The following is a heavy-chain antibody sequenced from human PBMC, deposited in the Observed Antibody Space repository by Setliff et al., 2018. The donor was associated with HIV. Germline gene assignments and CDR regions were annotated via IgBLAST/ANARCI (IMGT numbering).Heavy chain of an antibody. V-gene: IGHV3-15*01. CDR2: SKSKTDGGTT. CDR3: TTHYGYVGAFDL. J-gene: IGHJ3*01. CDR1: GFTFSNAW. Sequence: GGSLRLSCAASGFTFSNAWMSWVRQAPGKGLEWVGRSKSKTDGGTTDYAAPVKGRFTSSRDDAKNTLYLQMNNLKSEATAVYYFTTHYGYVGAFDLWGQGTMVTVSS. D-gene: IGHD4-17*01.